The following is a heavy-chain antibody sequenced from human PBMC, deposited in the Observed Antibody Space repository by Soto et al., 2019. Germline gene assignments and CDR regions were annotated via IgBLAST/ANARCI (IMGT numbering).Heavy chain of an antibody. V-gene: IGHV2-5*01. CDR3: AHKGQLVGDWFDP. D-gene: IGHD6-6*01. CDR1: GFSLSTVGVG. Sequence: QITLKESGPTLVKPTQTLTLTCTFSGFSLSTVGVGVGWIRQPPGKALQWLALIYWNGDKYYSPSLTNRLTITKDTYKNQVVLTMTDMDPVDAGTFFCAHKGQLVGDWFDPWGQGTLVTVSS. CDR2: IYWNGDK. J-gene: IGHJ5*02.